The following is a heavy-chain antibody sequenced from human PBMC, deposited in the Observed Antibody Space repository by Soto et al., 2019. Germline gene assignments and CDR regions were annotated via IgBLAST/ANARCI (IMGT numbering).Heavy chain of an antibody. CDR3: ARHHSRYYSQKKGAFDI. CDR1: GGTFSSYA. CDR2: IISIFGTA. D-gene: IGHD3-22*01. J-gene: IGHJ3*02. Sequence: QVQLVQSGAEVKKPGSSVKVSCKASGGTFSSYAISWVRQAPGQGLEWMGGIISIFGTAYYAQKFQGRVTITADNHTSTAYMELSSLRSEDTAVYYCARHHSRYYSQKKGAFDIWGQGTMFTVSS. V-gene: IGHV1-69*06.